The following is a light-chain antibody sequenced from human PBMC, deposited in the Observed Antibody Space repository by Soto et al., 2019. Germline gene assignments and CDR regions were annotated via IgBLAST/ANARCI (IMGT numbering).Light chain of an antibody. CDR3: QQRNSWPLLT. J-gene: IGKJ4*01. CDR2: DAS. V-gene: IGKV3-11*01. CDR1: QSVSSY. Sequence: EIVLTQSPATLSLSPGERATLSCRASQSVSSYLAWYQQRPGQAPRLLIYDASHRSTGIPARFSGSGSGTDFTLTISSLEPEYFAVYFCQQRNSWPLLTFGGGNKVEIK.